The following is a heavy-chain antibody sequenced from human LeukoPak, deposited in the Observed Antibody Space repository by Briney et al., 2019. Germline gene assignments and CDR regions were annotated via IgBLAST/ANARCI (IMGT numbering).Heavy chain of an antibody. CDR3: ARVGYDSSGYLNNWFDP. D-gene: IGHD3-22*01. J-gene: IGHJ5*02. CDR2: IYPGDSDT. Sequence: XXQMPGXXXXWMXIIYPGDSDTRYSPSFQGQVTISADKSISTAYLQWSSLKASDTAMYYCARVGYDSSGYLNNWFDPWGQGTLVTVSS. V-gene: IGHV5-51*01.